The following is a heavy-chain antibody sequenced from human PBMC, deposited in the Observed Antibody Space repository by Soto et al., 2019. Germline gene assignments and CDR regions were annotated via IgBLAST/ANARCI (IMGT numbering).Heavy chain of an antibody. V-gene: IGHV3-74*01. D-gene: IGHD1-7*01. Sequence: GGSLRLSCAASGFTFSSYWMHWVRQAPGKGLVWVSRINSDGSSTSYADSVKGRFTISRDNAKNTLYLQMNSLRAEDTAVYYCARETTELPPYNDYWGQGTLVTVSS. CDR2: INSDGSST. CDR3: ARETTELPPYNDY. CDR1: GFTFSSYW. J-gene: IGHJ4*02.